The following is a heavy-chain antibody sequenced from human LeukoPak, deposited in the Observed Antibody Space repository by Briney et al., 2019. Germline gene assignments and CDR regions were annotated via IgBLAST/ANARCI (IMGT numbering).Heavy chain of an antibody. CDR2: SYRDGNT. Sequence: PGGSLRLSCAASGFIVSSFYMSWVRQAPGKGLEWVAISYRDGNTDYADSVKGRFTVSRDNSKNTLFLQMNSLRAEDTAVYYCASGTRLFDYWGQGTLVTVSS. V-gene: IGHV3-53*01. CDR1: GFIVSSFY. D-gene: IGHD1-26*01. CDR3: ASGTRLFDY. J-gene: IGHJ4*02.